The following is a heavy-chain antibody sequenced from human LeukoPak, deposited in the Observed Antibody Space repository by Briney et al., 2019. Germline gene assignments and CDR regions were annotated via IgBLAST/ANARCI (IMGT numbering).Heavy chain of an antibody. D-gene: IGHD3-22*01. V-gene: IGHV4-39*01. Sequence: SETLSLTCTVSGGSISSSSYYWGWVRQPPGKGLEWIGSIYYSGGTYYNPSLKSRVTISVDTSKNQFSLNLSSVTAADTAVYYCARLYYDSSGYYQICYFDYWGQGTLVTVSS. J-gene: IGHJ4*02. CDR1: GGSISSSSYY. CDR3: ARLYYDSSGYYQICYFDY. CDR2: IYYSGGT.